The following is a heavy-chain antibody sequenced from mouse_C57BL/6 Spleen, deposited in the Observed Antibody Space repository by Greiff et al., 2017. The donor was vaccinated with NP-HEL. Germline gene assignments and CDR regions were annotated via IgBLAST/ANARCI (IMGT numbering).Heavy chain of an antibody. CDR3: TRDYYGNYWFAY. V-gene: IGHV5-9-1*02. CDR2: ISSGGDYI. Sequence: EVHLVESGEGLVKPGGSLKLSCAASGFTFSSYAMSWVRQTPEKRLEWVAYISSGGDYIYYADTVKGRFTISRDNARNTLYLQMSSLKSEDTAMDYCTRDYYGNYWFAYWGQGTLVTVSA. J-gene: IGHJ3*01. CDR1: GFTFSSYA. D-gene: IGHD2-1*01.